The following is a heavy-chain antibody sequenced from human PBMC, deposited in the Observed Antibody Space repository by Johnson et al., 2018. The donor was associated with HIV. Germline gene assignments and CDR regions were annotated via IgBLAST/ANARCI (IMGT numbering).Heavy chain of an antibody. CDR2: ISYDGTNK. D-gene: IGHD6-19*01. Sequence: QVQLVESGGGVVQPGRSLRLSCAASGFTFSNYAIHWVRQPPGKGLEWVAVISYDGTNKYYADSVKGRFTISRDNSKDTLYLQMNTLRAEDTAVYYCAKDDNLGVWYSDSFDVWGQGTVVTVSS. J-gene: IGHJ3*01. CDR3: AKDDNLGVWYSDSFDV. V-gene: IGHV3-30-3*01. CDR1: GFTFSNYA.